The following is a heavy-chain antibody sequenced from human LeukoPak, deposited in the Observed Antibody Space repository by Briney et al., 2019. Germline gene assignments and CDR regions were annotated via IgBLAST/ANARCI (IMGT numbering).Heavy chain of an antibody. D-gene: IGHD2-15*01. Sequence: GGSLRLSCAVSGFTFSGSGMSWVRQAPGKGLEWISSSGDSDGSTYYADSLKGRFTISRDNSKNTLYLQMNNLRAEDTAVYYCAKGGCRGTCNPLAYWGQGALVTVPP. CDR1: GFTFSGSG. CDR3: AKGGCRGTCNPLAY. J-gene: IGHJ4*02. V-gene: IGHV3-23*01. CDR2: SGDSDGST.